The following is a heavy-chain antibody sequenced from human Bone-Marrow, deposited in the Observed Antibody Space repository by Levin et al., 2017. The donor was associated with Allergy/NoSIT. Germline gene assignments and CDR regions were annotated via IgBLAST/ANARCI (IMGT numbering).Heavy chain of an antibody. J-gene: IGHJ4*02. CDR2: ITNSGRT. V-gene: IGHV3-23*01. Sequence: GGSLRLSCAASGFTFNNYAMSWVRQAPGKGLEWVSAITNSGRTYYADSVKGRFTVSRDNSKNTLYLQMNSLRADDTAVYYCAKEMTTVVPVFDYWGQGTLVTVSS. CDR3: AKEMTTVVPVFDY. CDR1: GFTFNNYA. D-gene: IGHD4-23*01.